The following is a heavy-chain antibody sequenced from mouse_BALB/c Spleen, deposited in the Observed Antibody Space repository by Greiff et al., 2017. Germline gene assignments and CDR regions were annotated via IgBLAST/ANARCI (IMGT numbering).Heavy chain of an antibody. CDR3: ARDTGGGYYLYYAMDY. Sequence: EVQVVESGGGLVQPGGSLRLSCATSGFTFTDYYMSWVRQPPGKALEWLGFIRNKANGYTTEYSASVKGRFTISRDNSQSILYLQMNTLRAEDSATYYCARDTGGGYYLYYAMDYWGQGTSVTVSS. J-gene: IGHJ4*01. CDR2: IRNKANGYTT. CDR1: GFTFTDYY. D-gene: IGHD2-3*01. V-gene: IGHV7-3*02.